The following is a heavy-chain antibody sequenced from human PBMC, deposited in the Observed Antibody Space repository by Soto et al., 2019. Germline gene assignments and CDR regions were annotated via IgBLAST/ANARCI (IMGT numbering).Heavy chain of an antibody. CDR1: GGSISSGGYY. CDR3: ARVNRSNEPAFDI. V-gene: IGHV4-31*03. Sequence: PSETLSLTCTVSGGSISSGGYYWSWIRQHPGKGLELIGYIYYSGSTYYNPSLKSRVTISVDTSKNQFSLKLSSVTAADTAVYYCARVNRSNEPAFDIWGQGTMVTVSS. D-gene: IGHD3-16*02. CDR2: IYYSGST. J-gene: IGHJ3*02.